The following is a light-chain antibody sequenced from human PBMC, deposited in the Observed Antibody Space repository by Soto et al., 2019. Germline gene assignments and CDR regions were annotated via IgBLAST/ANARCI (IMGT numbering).Light chain of an antibody. CDR1: QSISSW. V-gene: IGKV1-5*01. CDR2: DAS. Sequence: DIQMTQSPSTLSASVGARVTITCRASQSISSWLAWYQQKPGKAPKLLIYDASSLERGVPSRFSGSGSGTEFTLTISSLQPDDFATYYCQQYNSPGTFGQGTKV. J-gene: IGKJ1*01. CDR3: QQYNSPGT.